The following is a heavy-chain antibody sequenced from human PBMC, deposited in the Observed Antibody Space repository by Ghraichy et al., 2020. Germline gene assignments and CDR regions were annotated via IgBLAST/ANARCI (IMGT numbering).Heavy chain of an antibody. CDR3: ANTIVVVPAANVLPLGL. CDR2: ISGSGGST. Sequence: GGSLRLSCAASGFTFSSYAMSWVRQAPGKGLEWVSAISGSGGSTYYADSVKGRFTISRDNSKNTLYLQMNSLRAEDTAVYYCANTIVVVPAANVLPLGLWGRGTLVTVSS. J-gene: IGHJ2*01. V-gene: IGHV3-23*01. D-gene: IGHD2-2*01. CDR1: GFTFSSYA.